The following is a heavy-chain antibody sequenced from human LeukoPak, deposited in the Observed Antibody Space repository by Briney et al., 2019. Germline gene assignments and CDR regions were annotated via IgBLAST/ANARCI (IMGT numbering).Heavy chain of an antibody. CDR3: ASGAPAYYDFWSGSYDAFDI. V-gene: IGHV1-3*01. J-gene: IGHJ3*02. Sequence: ASVKVSCKASGYTFTSYAMHWVRQAPGQRLEWMGWINAGNGNTKYSQKFQGRVTITRDTSASTAYMELSSLRSEDTAVYYCASGAPAYYDFWSGSYDAFDIWGQGTMVTVSS. D-gene: IGHD3-3*01. CDR2: INAGNGNT. CDR1: GYTFTSYA.